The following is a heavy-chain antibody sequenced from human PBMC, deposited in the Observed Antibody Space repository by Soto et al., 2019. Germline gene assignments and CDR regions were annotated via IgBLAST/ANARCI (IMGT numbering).Heavy chain of an antibody. CDR2: IYYSGST. J-gene: IGHJ4*02. V-gene: IGHV4-39*01. CDR1: GGSISSSSYY. D-gene: IGHD3-10*01. Sequence: SETLSLTCTVSGGSISSSSYYWGWIRQPPGKGLEWIGSIYYSGSTYYNPSLKSRVTISVDTSKIQFSLKLSSVTAADTAVYYCARHHWYYYGSGSYCTDYFDYWGQGTLVTAPQ. CDR3: ARHHWYYYGSGSYCTDYFDY.